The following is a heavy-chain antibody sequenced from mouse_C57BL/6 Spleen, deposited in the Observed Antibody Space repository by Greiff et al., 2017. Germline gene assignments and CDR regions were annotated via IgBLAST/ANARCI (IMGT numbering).Heavy chain of an antibody. CDR3: ARRYYYGSSYGGYWYFDV. J-gene: IGHJ1*03. CDR1: GYTFTGYW. CDR2: ILPGSGST. V-gene: IGHV1-9*01. D-gene: IGHD1-1*01. Sequence: VQLQQSGAELMKPGASVKLSCKATGYTFTGYWIEWVKQRPGHGLEWIGEILPGSGSTNYNEKFKGKATFTADTSSNTAYMQLSSLTTEDSAIYYCARRYYYGSSYGGYWYFDVWGTGTTVTVSS.